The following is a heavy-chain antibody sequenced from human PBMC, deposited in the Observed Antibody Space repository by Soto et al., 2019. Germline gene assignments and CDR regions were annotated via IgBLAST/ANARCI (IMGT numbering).Heavy chain of an antibody. J-gene: IGHJ6*02. CDR3: ARSRSGGSWGGYYGMDV. Sequence: GASVKVSCKASSYTFTSYGISWVRQAPGQRLEWMGWINAGNGNTKYSQKFQGRVTITRDTSASTAYMELSSLRSEDTAVYYCARSRSGGSWGGYYGMDVWGQGTTVTVSS. V-gene: IGHV1-3*01. D-gene: IGHD2-15*01. CDR2: INAGNGNT. CDR1: SYTFTSYG.